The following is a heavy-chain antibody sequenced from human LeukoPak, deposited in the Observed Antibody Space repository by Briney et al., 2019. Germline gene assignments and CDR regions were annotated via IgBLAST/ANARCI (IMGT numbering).Heavy chain of an antibody. V-gene: IGHV1-69*13. CDR2: ITPIFGTA. CDR1: GGTFSSYA. CDR3: ASRPYCSGGSCYYYYYGMDV. D-gene: IGHD2-15*01. Sequence: GASVKVSCKASGGTFSSYAISWVRQAPGQGLEWMGGITPIFGTANYAQKFQGRVTITADESTSTAYMELSSLRSEDTAVYYCASRPYCSGGSCYYYYYGMDVWGQGTTVTVSS. J-gene: IGHJ6*02.